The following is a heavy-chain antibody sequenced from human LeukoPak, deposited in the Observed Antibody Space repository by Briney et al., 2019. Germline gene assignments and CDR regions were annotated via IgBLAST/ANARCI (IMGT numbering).Heavy chain of an antibody. CDR3: ARGRFARFFDY. CDR2: INHSGST. V-gene: IGHV4-34*01. Sequence: SETLSLTCTVSGGSMSPYHWSWIRQPPGKGLEWIGEINHSGSTNYNPSLKSRVTISVDTSKNQFSLKLSSVTAADTAVYYCARGRFARFFDYWGQGTLVTVSS. D-gene: IGHD2-21*01. J-gene: IGHJ4*02. CDR1: GGSMSPYH.